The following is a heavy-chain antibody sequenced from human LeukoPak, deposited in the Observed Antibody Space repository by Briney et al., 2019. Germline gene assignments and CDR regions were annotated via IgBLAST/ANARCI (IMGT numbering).Heavy chain of an antibody. CDR3: ARHFGSPTYFDY. V-gene: IGHV4-59*08. Sequence: SETLSLTCTVSGGSISSYYWSWIRQPPGKGLEWIGYIYYSGSTNYNPSLKSRDTISVDTSKNQFSLKLSSVTAADTAVYYCARHFGSPTYFDYWGQGTLVTVSS. J-gene: IGHJ4*02. CDR1: GGSISSYY. D-gene: IGHD1-26*01. CDR2: IYYSGST.